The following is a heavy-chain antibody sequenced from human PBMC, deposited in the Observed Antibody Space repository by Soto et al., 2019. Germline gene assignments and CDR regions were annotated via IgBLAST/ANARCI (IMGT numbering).Heavy chain of an antibody. Sequence: QVQLVQSGAEVKKPGASVKVSCKASGYTFTSYDINWVRQATGQGLEWMGWMNPNSGNTGYAQKFQGRVTMTTNTSTSTAYMELSTLRSEDTSVYYCARAREYYYGMDVWGQGTTVTVSS. CDR3: ARAREYYYGMDV. CDR1: GYTFTSYD. J-gene: IGHJ6*02. CDR2: MNPNSGNT. V-gene: IGHV1-8*01.